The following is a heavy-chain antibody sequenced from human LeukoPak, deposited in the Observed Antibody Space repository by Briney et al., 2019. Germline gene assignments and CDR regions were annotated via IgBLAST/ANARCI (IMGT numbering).Heavy chain of an antibody. V-gene: IGHV3-11*04. CDR2: ISYSGDTI. CDR3: ARTPGYCSSTSCYYYFDY. CDR1: GFTFSDYY. Sequence: GGSLRLSCAASGFTFSDYYMSWIRQAPGKGLEWVSYISYSGDTIYYADSVKGRFTVSRDNAKNSLYLQMNSLRAEDTAVYYCARTPGYCSSTSCYYYFDYWGQGTLVTVSS. D-gene: IGHD2-2*01. J-gene: IGHJ4*02.